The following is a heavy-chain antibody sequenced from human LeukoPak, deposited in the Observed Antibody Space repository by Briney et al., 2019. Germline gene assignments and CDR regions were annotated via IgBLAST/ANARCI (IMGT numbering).Heavy chain of an antibody. J-gene: IGHJ4*02. CDR2: INPNSGGT. Sequence: ASAKVSCKASGYTFTNYYIHWVRQAPGQGLEWMGWINPNSGGTNYAQRFQGRVTMTRDTSISTAYMELSRLTSDDTAVYYCAKDAIVRDYSNSDYWGQGTLVTVSS. V-gene: IGHV1-2*02. D-gene: IGHD4-11*01. CDR3: AKDAIVRDYSNSDY. CDR1: GYTFTNYY.